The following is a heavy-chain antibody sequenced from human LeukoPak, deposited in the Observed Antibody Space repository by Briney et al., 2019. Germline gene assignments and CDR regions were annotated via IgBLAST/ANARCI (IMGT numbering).Heavy chain of an antibody. CDR3: ARQTMVATFDY. CDR1: GGSISSYF. CDR2: ISYSGST. V-gene: IGHV4-59*01. D-gene: IGHD5-12*01. J-gene: IGHJ4*02. Sequence: SETLSLTCTVSGGSISSYFWSWIRQPPGKGLEWIGYISYSGSTNYNPSLKSRVTISVDTSKNQFSLKLSSVTAADTAVYYCARQTMVATFDYWGQGTLVTVSS.